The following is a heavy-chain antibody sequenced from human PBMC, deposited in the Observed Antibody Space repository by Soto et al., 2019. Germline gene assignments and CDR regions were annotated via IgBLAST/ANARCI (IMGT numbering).Heavy chain of an antibody. CDR2: ISSSSSYI. CDR3: SFGSGSSMTGTVDY. V-gene: IGHV3-21*01. Sequence: GGSLRLSCAASGFFFGSYSMNWVRQAPGKGLEWVSFISSSSSYIYYADSVKGRFTISRDNAKNSLYLQMNSLRAEDTAVYYCSFGSGSSMTGTVDYWGQGTLVTVSS. J-gene: IGHJ4*02. D-gene: IGHD3-10*01. CDR1: GFFFGSYS.